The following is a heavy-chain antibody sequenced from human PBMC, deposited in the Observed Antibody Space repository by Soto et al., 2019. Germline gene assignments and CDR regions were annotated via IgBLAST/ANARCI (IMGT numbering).Heavy chain of an antibody. CDR3: ASTKYDSSAYYYWYLGL. V-gene: IGHV1-69*06. J-gene: IGHJ2*01. CDR1: EDTFRNYS. Sequence: ASVKVSCKASEDTFRNYSNICVLQAPGQGLEWMGGIIPIFATANSAQKFPGRVTITADTSANTVYLELSSLRSEDTAVYYCASTKYDSSAYYYWYLGLWGRGTLVTVSS. CDR2: IIPIFATA. D-gene: IGHD3-22*01.